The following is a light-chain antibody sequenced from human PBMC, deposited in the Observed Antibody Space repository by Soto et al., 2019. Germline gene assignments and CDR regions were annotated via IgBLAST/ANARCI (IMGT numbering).Light chain of an antibody. Sequence: SYELTQPPSVSVSPGQTANITCSGDKLGVKYACWYQQKPGKSPVLVIYQDSKRPSGIPERFSGSNSGNTATLTISGTQAMDEADYYCQAWDSSTVVFGGGTKLTVL. J-gene: IGLJ2*01. CDR3: QAWDSSTVV. CDR1: KLGVKY. CDR2: QDS. V-gene: IGLV3-1*01.